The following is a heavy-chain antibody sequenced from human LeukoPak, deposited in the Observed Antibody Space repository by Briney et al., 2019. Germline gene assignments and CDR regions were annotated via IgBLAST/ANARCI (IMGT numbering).Heavy chain of an antibody. D-gene: IGHD2-15*01. V-gene: IGHV3-23*01. CDR2: ISRRGDRT. CDR1: GFTFSTYS. Sequence: GGSLRLSCVASGFTFSTYSMSWVRQAPGKGLEWVSAISRRGDRTYYADSVKGRFTISRDNSKNTLYLQMNSLRAEDTAVYYCAKGYCSGGSCYYFDYWGQGTLVTVSS. J-gene: IGHJ4*02. CDR3: AKGYCSGGSCYYFDY.